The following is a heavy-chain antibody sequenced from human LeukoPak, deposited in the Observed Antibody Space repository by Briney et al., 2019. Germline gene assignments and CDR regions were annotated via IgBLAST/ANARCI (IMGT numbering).Heavy chain of an antibody. D-gene: IGHD1-26*01. V-gene: IGHV3-23*01. CDR1: GFTFSSYA. CDR2: ISGSGGST. Sequence: GGSLRLSCAAPGFTFSSYAMSWVRQAPGKGLEWVSAISGSGGSTYYADSVKGRFTISRDNSKNTLYLQMNSLRAEDTAVYYCAKKVDGRFEFDYWGQGTLVTVSS. J-gene: IGHJ4*02. CDR3: AKKVDGRFEFDY.